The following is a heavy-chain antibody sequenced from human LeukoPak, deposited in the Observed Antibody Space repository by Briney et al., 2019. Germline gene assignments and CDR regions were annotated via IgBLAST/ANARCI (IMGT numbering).Heavy chain of an antibody. D-gene: IGHD6-13*01. V-gene: IGHV1-2*06. CDR2: INPNSGDI. CDR1: GYTLTELS. Sequence: ASVKVSCKVSGYTLTELSMHWVRQAPGQGLEWMGRINPNSGDIDYAQKFQGRVTMTRDTSISTGYMELSRLTSDDTAVYYCVREGSSWSYWGQGTLVTVPS. CDR3: VREGSSWSY. J-gene: IGHJ4*02.